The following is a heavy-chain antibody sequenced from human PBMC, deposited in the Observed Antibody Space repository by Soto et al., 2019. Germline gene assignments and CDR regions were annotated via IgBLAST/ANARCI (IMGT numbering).Heavy chain of an antibody. CDR1: GFTFSSYG. D-gene: IGHD5-18*01. CDR2: IWYDGSNK. J-gene: IGHJ6*03. Sequence: GGSLRLSCAASGFTFSSYGMHWVRQAPGKGLEWVAVIWYDGSNKNYADSVKGRFTISRDNSKNTLYLQMNSLRAEDTAVYYCARDPPREDTAMAESYYYYMDVWGKGTTVTVSS. CDR3: ARDPPREDTAMAESYYYYMDV. V-gene: IGHV3-33*01.